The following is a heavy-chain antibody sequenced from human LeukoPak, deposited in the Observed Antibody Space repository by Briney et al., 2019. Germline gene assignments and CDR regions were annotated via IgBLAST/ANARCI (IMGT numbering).Heavy chain of an antibody. V-gene: IGHV4-39*01. D-gene: IGHD2-15*01. CDR3: VRQGGWGGAASLIDF. Sequence: PSETLSLTCTVSGVSIGTSTHYWAWIRQPPGKGLEWIACMFYGGSTYYNASLRSRVSLSVDTSRNQFSLKLTSVTASDTAIFYCVRQGGWGGAASLIDFWGQGTLVTVSS. CDR2: MFYGGST. J-gene: IGHJ4*02. CDR1: GVSIGTSTHY.